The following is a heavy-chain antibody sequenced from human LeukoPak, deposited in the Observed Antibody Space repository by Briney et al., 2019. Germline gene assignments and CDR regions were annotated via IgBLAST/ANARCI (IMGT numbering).Heavy chain of an antibody. Sequence: PGGPLRLSCTASGFTFGDYAMSWIRQAPGKGLEWVGFIRRKAYGETADYAASVKGRFTISRDDSKAIAYLQMNSLKTEDTAVYHCTRDRGAYNLYDYWGQGTLVTVSS. V-gene: IGHV3-49*03. CDR2: IRRKAYGETA. D-gene: IGHD1-1*01. CDR1: GFTFGDYA. J-gene: IGHJ4*02. CDR3: TRDRGAYNLYDY.